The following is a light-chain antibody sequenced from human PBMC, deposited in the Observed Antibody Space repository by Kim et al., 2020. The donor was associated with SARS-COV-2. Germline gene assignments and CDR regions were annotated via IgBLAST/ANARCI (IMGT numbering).Light chain of an antibody. J-gene: IGKJ2*01. CDR2: GAS. V-gene: IGKV3-15*01. CDR1: QSISSN. CDR3: QQYNNWPYT. Sequence: SVSPGERAPLSCRASQSISSNLAWYQQKPGQAPSLLIQGASTRATGIPARFSGSGSGTEFTLTISSLQSEDFAIYYCQQYNNWPYTFGQGTKLEI.